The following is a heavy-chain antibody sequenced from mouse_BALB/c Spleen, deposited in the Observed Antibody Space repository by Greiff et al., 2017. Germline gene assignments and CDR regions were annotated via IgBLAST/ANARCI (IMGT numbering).Heavy chain of an antibody. D-gene: IGHD1-1*02. CDR2: IWAGGST. Sequence: VQLKASGPGLVAPSQSLSITCTVSGFSLTSYGVHWVRQPPGKGLEWLGVIWAGGSTNYNSALMSRLSISKDNSKSQVFLKMNSLQTDDTAMYYCARDLYGRGYAMDYWGQGTSVTVSA. J-gene: IGHJ4*01. CDR3: ARDLYGRGYAMDY. V-gene: IGHV2-9*02. CDR1: GFSLTSYG.